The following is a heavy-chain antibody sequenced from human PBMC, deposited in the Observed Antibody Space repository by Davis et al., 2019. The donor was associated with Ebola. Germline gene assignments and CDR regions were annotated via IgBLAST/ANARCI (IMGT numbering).Heavy chain of an antibody. D-gene: IGHD6-13*01. V-gene: IGHV3-21*01. Sequence: GESLKISCAASGFTFSSYSMNWVRHAPGKGLEWVSSISSSSSYIYYADSVKGRFTISRDNAKNSLYLQMNSLRAEDTAVYYCARRGSSWYLLGMDVWGKGTTVTVSS. CDR3: ARRGSSWYLLGMDV. CDR1: GFTFSSYS. CDR2: ISSSSSYI. J-gene: IGHJ6*04.